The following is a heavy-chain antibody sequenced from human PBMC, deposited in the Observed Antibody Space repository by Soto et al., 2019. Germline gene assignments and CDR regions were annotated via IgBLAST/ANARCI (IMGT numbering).Heavy chain of an antibody. J-gene: IGHJ4*02. Sequence: ASVMVSCKSSVYTITNYTIHCVRQAPGQRLEWMGWINAGNGDTKYSQKFQGRVAITRDTSASTAYMELSSLRSEDTAVYSCASNSYDSCGLVPWVQGTLVTVSS. CDR1: VYTITNYT. CDR3: ASNSYDSCGLVP. V-gene: IGHV1-3*01. CDR2: INAGNGDT. D-gene: IGHD3-22*01.